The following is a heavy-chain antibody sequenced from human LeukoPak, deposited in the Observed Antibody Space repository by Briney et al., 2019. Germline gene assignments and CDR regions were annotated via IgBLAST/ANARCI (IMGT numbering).Heavy chain of an antibody. CDR2: FYYSGSS. J-gene: IGHJ3*02. CDR1: GGSISSYY. D-gene: IGHD6-13*01. CDR3: ARVSPAVGAFDI. Sequence: SETLSLTCTVSGGSISSYYWSWIRQPPGKGLEWIGYFYYSGSSNYNPSLKSRVTISGDTSKNQFSLKLSSVTAADTAIYYCARVSPAVGAFDIWGRGTMVTVAS. V-gene: IGHV4-59*01.